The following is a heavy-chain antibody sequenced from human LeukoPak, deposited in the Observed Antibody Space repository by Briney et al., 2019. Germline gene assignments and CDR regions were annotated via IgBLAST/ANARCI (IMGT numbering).Heavy chain of an antibody. CDR1: GGSISSSNW. D-gene: IGHD3-16*02. V-gene: IGHV4-4*02. J-gene: IGHJ4*02. CDR3: ARRNDYVWGSYRPPLFYFDY. CDR2: IYHSGST. Sequence: SGTLSLTCAVSGGSISSSNWWSWVRQPPGKGLEWIGEIYHSGSTNYNPSLKSRVTISVDKSKNQFSLKLSSVTAADTAVYYCARRNDYVWGSYRPPLFYFDYWGQGTLVTVSS.